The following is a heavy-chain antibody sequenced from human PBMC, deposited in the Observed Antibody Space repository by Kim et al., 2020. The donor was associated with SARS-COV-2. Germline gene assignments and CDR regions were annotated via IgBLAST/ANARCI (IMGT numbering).Heavy chain of an antibody. J-gene: IGHJ2*01. D-gene: IGHD3-22*01. CDR3: AKKGVSPIGFDL. V-gene: IGHV3-23*01. Sequence: GGSLRLSCAASGFTFSSYAMSWVRQAPGKGLEWVSAISGSGGNTYYADSVKGRFTISRDNSKNTLYLQMNSLRAEDTAVYYCAKKGVSPIGFDLWGRGTLVTVSS. CDR1: GFTFSSYA. CDR2: ISGSGGNT.